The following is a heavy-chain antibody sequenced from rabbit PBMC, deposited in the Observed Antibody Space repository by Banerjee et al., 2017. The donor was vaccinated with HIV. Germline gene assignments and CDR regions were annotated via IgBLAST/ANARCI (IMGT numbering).Heavy chain of an antibody. Sequence: QEQQVESGGGLVQPKGSLTLTCTASGFSFSSSYWIWWVRQAPGKGLEWIACINIGSSSNTYYATWAKGRFIISKTSSSTVTLLMTSLTAADTAASFCARWGVGGDGYIDLWGQGTLVTVS. D-gene: IGHD4-1*01. J-gene: IGHJ4*01. CDR3: ARWGVGGDGYIDL. CDR1: GFSFSSSYW. V-gene: IGHV1S45*01. CDR2: INIGSSSNT.